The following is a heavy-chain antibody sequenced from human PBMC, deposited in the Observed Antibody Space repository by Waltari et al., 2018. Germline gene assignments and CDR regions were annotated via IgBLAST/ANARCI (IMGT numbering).Heavy chain of an antibody. Sequence: QVQLQQWGAGLLKPSETLSLTCAVYGGSFSGYSWSWIRQPPGKGLEWIGEINHSGSTNYNPSLKSRVTISVDTSKNQFSLKLSSVTAADTAVYYCARGYPHGDFPTANFDYWGQGTLVTVSS. D-gene: IGHD7-27*01. CDR2: INHSGST. V-gene: IGHV4-34*01. J-gene: IGHJ4*02. CDR3: ARGYPHGDFPTANFDY. CDR1: GGSFSGYS.